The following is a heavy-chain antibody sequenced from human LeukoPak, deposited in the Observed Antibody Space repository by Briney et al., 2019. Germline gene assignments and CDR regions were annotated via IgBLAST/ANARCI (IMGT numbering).Heavy chain of an antibody. D-gene: IGHD3-9*01. J-gene: IGHJ6*02. Sequence: SETLSLTCAVYGGSFSGYYWSWIRQPPGKGLEWIGEINHSGSTNYNPSLKSRVTISVDTSKNQFSLKLSSVTAADTAVYYCARVDSMDVWGQGTTVTVSS. CDR2: INHSGST. CDR3: ARVDSMDV. CDR1: GGSFSGYY. V-gene: IGHV4-34*01.